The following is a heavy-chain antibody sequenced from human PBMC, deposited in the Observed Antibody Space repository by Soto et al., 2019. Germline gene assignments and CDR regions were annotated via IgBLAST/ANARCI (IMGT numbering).Heavy chain of an antibody. V-gene: IGHV1-46*01. CDR2: ISPDGGRT. D-gene: IGHD6-19*01. Sequence: ASVKVSCKASGCTFTTYYMHWVRQAPAQGLEWMGIISPDGGRTSYAQKFQGRVTMTRDTSISTAYMELSRLRSDDTAVYYCVTSRVSIAVAGETEYYFDYWGQGTLVTVSS. CDR3: VTSRVSIAVAGETEYYFDY. CDR1: GCTFTTYY. J-gene: IGHJ4*02.